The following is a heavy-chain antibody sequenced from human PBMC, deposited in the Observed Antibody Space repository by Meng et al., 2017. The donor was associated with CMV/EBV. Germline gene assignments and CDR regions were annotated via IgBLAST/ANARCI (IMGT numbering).Heavy chain of an antibody. J-gene: IGHJ5*02. CDR2: MNPNSGNT. Sequence: ASVKVSCKASGYTFTSYDINWVRQATGQGLEWMGWMNPNSGNTGYAQKFQGRVTMTRNTSISTAYMKLSSLRSEDTAVYYCARGLVVGAMNWFDPWGQGTLVTVSS. CDR3: ARGLVVGAMNWFDP. CDR1: GYTFTSYD. V-gene: IGHV1-8*01. D-gene: IGHD1-26*01.